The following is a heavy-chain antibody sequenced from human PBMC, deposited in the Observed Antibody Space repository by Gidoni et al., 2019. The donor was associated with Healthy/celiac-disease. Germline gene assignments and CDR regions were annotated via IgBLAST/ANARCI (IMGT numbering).Heavy chain of an antibody. J-gene: IGHJ5*02. CDR1: GGSFSGYY. D-gene: IGHD6-6*01. Sequence: QVQLQQWGAGLLKPSETLSLTCAVYGGSFSGYYWSWIRQPPGKGLEWIGELNHSGSTNYNPSLKSRVTISVDTSKNQFSLKLSSVTAADTAVYYCARGRIAARPNWFDPWGQGTLVTVSS. CDR3: ARGRIAARPNWFDP. V-gene: IGHV4-34*01. CDR2: LNHSGST.